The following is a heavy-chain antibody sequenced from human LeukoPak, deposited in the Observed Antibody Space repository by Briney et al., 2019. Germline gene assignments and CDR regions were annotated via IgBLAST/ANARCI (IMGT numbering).Heavy chain of an antibody. CDR3: ASYPGIAVAGSGAAY. J-gene: IGHJ4*02. D-gene: IGHD6-19*01. Sequence: PSETLSLTCAVYGGSFSGYYWSWIRQPPGKGLEWIGEINHSGSTNYNPSLKSRVTISVDTPKNQFSLKLSSVTAADTAVYYCASYPGIAVAGSGAAYWGQGTLVTVSS. CDR1: GGSFSGYY. V-gene: IGHV4-34*01. CDR2: INHSGST.